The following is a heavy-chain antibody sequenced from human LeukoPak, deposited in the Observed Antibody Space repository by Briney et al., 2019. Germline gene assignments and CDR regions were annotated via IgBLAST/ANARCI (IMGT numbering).Heavy chain of an antibody. Sequence: ASVKVSCKASGYTFTSYGISWVRQAPGQGLEWMGWISAYNGNTNYAQKLQGRVTMTTDTSTSTAYMELRSLRSDDTAVYYCARDRRNYYDSSGDAFDIWGQGTMVTVSS. CDR2: ISAYNGNT. CDR3: ARDRRNYYDSSGDAFDI. D-gene: IGHD3-22*01. J-gene: IGHJ3*02. V-gene: IGHV1-18*01. CDR1: GYTFTSYG.